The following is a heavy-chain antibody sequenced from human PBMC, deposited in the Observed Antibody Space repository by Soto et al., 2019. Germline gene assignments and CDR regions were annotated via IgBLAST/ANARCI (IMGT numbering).Heavy chain of an antibody. CDR2: IIPIFGKA. CDR1: GGTFSSYA. CDR3: ARVGAGYSSSGAGG. D-gene: IGHD6-13*01. Sequence: QVQLVQSGAEVKKPGSSVKVSCKASGGTFSSYAISWLRQAPGQGLEWMGGIIPIFGKANYAQKFQGRVTITADKSTSTAYMELSSLRSEDTAVYYCARVGAGYSSSGAGGWGQGTLVTVSS. J-gene: IGHJ4*02. V-gene: IGHV1-69*06.